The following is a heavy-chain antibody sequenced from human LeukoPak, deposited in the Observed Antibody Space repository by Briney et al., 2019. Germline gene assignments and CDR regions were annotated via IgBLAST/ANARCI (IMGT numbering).Heavy chain of an antibody. CDR2: IYYTGST. Sequence: PLETLSLTCSVSGGSDTSGGFYWGWLRQPPGKGPEWIATIYYTGSTYYNPSLKSRVTISIDTSKNQFPLRLTSVTATDTAVYHCARHSGSGSESRPFDPWGQGTLVSVSS. J-gene: IGHJ5*02. CDR3: ARHSGSGSESRPFDP. CDR1: GGSDTSGGFY. V-gene: IGHV4-39*01. D-gene: IGHD3-10*01.